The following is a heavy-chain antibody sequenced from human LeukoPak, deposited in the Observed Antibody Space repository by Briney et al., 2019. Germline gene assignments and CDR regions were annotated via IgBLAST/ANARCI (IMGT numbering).Heavy chain of an antibody. CDR3: ARALYSGSSLDY. V-gene: IGHV3-21*01. CDR2: ISGSGGST. CDR1: GFAFSSYS. D-gene: IGHD1-26*01. J-gene: IGHJ4*02. Sequence: PGGSLRLSCAASGFAFSSYSMNWVRQAPGKGLEWVSAISGSGGSTYYADSVKGRFTISRDNAKNSLYLQMNSLRAEDTAVYYCARALYSGSSLDYWGQGTLVTVAS.